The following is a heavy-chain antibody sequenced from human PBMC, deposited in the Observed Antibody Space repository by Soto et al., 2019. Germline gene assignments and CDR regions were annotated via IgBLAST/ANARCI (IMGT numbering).Heavy chain of an antibody. J-gene: IGHJ6*02. Sequence: ASVKVSCKASGGTFSSYAISWVRQAPGQGLEWMGGIIPNSGNTSYAQKFQGRVTMTRNTSISTVYMELSSLRSEDTAVYYCGREGVRGMDVWGQGTTVTVS. D-gene: IGHD3-16*01. CDR1: GGTFSSYA. V-gene: IGHV1-8*02. CDR3: GREGVRGMDV. CDR2: IIPNSGNT.